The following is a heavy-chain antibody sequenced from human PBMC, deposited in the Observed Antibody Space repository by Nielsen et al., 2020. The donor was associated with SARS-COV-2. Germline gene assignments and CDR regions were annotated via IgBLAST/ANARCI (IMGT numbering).Heavy chain of an antibody. D-gene: IGHD3-3*01. V-gene: IGHV1-18*04. Sequence: ASVKVSCKASGYTFTDYYIHWVRQAPGQGLEWMGWISAYNGNTNYAQKLQGRVTMTTDTSTSTAYMELRSLRSDDTAVYYCARDRVFGVVITGYYYYYGMDVWGQGTTVTVSS. J-gene: IGHJ6*02. CDR3: ARDRVFGVVITGYYYYYGMDV. CDR2: ISAYNGNT. CDR1: GYTFTDYY.